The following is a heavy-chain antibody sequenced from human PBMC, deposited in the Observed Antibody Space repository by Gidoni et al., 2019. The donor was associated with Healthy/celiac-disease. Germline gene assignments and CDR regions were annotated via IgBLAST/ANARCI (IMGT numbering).Heavy chain of an antibody. CDR2: IIPILGIA. J-gene: IGHJ3*02. V-gene: IGHV1-69*08. D-gene: IGHD6-13*01. CDR3: ARDPKTYSSSWPQPSDAFDI. CDR1: GGTFSSYT. Sequence: QVQLVQSGAEVKKPGSSVKVYCKASGGTFSSYTSSWVRQAPVQGIEWMGRIIPILGIANYAQKFQGRVTITEDKSTSTAYMELSSLRSEDTAVYYCARDPKTYSSSWPQPSDAFDIWGQGTMVTVSS.